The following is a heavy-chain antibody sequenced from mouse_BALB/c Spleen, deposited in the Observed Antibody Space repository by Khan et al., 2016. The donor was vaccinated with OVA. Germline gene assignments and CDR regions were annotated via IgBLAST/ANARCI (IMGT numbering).Heavy chain of an antibody. CDR2: VSCYNGAP. J-gene: IGHJ4*01. CDR3: ARSHLLWLYAMDY. CDR1: AYSFTAYY. Sequence: LVKTGASVKISCKASAYSFTAYYMHWVKPSHGKSLEWIGYVSCYNGAPTYNQKFKGKATFTVDTSSSTAYMQIYSLTSQSSAVYYCARSHLLWLYAMDYGGKEPQSPSPQ. D-gene: IGHD2-2*01. V-gene: IGHV1S34*01.